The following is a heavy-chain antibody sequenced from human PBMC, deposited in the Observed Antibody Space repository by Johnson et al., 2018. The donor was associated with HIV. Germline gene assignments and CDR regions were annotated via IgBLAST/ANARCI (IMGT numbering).Heavy chain of an antibody. CDR2: ISWNSGSI. J-gene: IGHJ3*02. D-gene: IGHD6-6*01. V-gene: IGHV3-9*01. CDR1: GFTFDDYA. CDR3: ARDRRVRIVARADSFDI. Sequence: VQLVESGGGLVQPGRSLRLSCAASGFTFDDYAMHWVRQAPGKRLEWVSGISWNSGSIGYADSVKGRFTISRDNAKNSLYLQMNSLRAEDTALYYCARDRRVRIVARADSFDIWGQGTMVTVSS.